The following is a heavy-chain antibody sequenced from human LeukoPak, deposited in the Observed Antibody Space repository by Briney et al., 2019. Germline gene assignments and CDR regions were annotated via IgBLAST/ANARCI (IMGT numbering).Heavy chain of an antibody. Sequence: SVKVSCKASGGTFSSYAISWVRQAPGQGLEWMGGIIPIFGTANYAQEFQGRVTITADESTSTAYMELSSLRSEDTAVYYCASFKEVGYYFDYWGQGTLVTVSS. D-gene: IGHD2-2*03. CDR3: ASFKEVGYYFDY. J-gene: IGHJ4*02. V-gene: IGHV1-69*13. CDR1: GGTFSSYA. CDR2: IIPIFGTA.